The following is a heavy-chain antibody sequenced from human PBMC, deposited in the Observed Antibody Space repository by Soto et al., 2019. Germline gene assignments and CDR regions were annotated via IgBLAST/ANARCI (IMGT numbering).Heavy chain of an antibody. Sequence: GGTLRLSCAASGFTFSSYAMSWVRQAPGKGLEWVSAISGSGGSTYYADSVKGRFTISRDNSKNKLYLQMNSLRAEDTAVYCCAKDSSPPDNWGQGTLVTVSS. CDR1: GFTFSSYA. V-gene: IGHV3-23*01. CDR2: ISGSGGST. CDR3: AKDSSPPDN. J-gene: IGHJ4*02.